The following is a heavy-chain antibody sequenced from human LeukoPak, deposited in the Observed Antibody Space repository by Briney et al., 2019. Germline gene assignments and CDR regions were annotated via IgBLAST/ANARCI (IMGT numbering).Heavy chain of an antibody. CDR3: TKVGLSGLFDY. Sequence: SETLSLTCTVSGVSINDFYWTWIRQSPGNGLEWTGYIYYDGSTDYNPSLKSRVTMSIDTSRSQFSLKLNSVTAADTAVYYCTKVGLSGLFDYWGQGALVTVSS. CDR2: IYYDGST. CDR1: GVSINDFY. V-gene: IGHV4-59*01. D-gene: IGHD3-10*01. J-gene: IGHJ4*02.